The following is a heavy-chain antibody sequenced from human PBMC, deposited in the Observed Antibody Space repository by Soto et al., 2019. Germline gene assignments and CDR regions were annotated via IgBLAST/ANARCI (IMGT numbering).Heavy chain of an antibody. J-gene: IGHJ4*02. V-gene: IGHV3-30*18. CDR3: AKLSLGAVADFDY. D-gene: IGHD6-19*01. Sequence: SLRLSCAASGFTFSSYGMHWVRQAPGKGLEWVAVISYDGSNKYYADSVKGRFTISRDNSKNTLYLQMNSLRAEDTAVYYCAKLSLGAVADFDYWGQGTLVTVSS. CDR1: GFTFSSYG. CDR2: ISYDGSNK.